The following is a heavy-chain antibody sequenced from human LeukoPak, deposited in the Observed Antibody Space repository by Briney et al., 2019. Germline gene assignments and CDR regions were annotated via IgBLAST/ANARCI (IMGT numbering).Heavy chain of an antibody. J-gene: IGHJ4*02. V-gene: IGHV3-74*01. CDR1: GFTFNTYW. CDR3: ARDQDGPGPTIGY. CDR2: ITNDGRTT. D-gene: IGHD1-14*01. Sequence: GSLRLSSADSGFTFNTYWMHWVRQSPGKRPVCVSRITNDGRTTFYADSVKGRFTISRDNAKNTLYLQMNSLRGEDTAVYYCARDQDGPGPTIGYWGQGTLVTVSS.